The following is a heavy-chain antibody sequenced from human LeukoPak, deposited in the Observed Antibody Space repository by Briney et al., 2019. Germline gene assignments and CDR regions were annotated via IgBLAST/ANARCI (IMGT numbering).Heavy chain of an antibody. CDR2: FDPEDGET. V-gene: IGHV1-24*01. Sequence: ASVKVSCKVSGYTLTELSMHWVRQAPGKGLEWMGGFDPEDGETIYAQKFQGRVTMTEDTSTDTAYMELSSLRSEDTAVYYCARVLPSVDPMIVVAEGGAFDIWGQGTMVTVSS. J-gene: IGHJ3*02. CDR3: ARVLPSVDPMIVVAEGGAFDI. CDR1: GYTLTELS. D-gene: IGHD3-22*01.